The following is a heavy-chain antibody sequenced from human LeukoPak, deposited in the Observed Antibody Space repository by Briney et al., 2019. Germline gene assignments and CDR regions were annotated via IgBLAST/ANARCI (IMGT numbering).Heavy chain of an antibody. D-gene: IGHD5-12*01. V-gene: IGHV3-48*03. Sequence: GGSLRLSCAASGFTFNNYEMNWVRQAPGKGLEWVSYISSSGNTMYYADSVKGRFTISRDNARNSLYLQMNSLRPEDTAVHYCAKEVADAFAIWGQGTMVTVSS. CDR1: GFTFNNYE. J-gene: IGHJ3*02. CDR3: AKEVADAFAI. CDR2: ISSSGNTM.